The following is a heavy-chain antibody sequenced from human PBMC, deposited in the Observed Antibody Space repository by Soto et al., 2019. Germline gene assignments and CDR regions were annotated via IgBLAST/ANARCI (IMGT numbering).Heavy chain of an antibody. J-gene: IGHJ6*02. Sequence: SETLSLTCTVSGVSISSYYWSWIRQPPGKGLEWIGYIYYSGSTNYNPSLKSRVTISVDTSKNQFSLKLSSVTAADTAVYYCARYRWGYGDYAVSYYYYGRDVWGQGTTVTVS. CDR3: ARYRWGYGDYAVSYYYYGRDV. CDR1: GVSISSYY. V-gene: IGHV4-59*01. D-gene: IGHD4-17*01. CDR2: IYYSGST.